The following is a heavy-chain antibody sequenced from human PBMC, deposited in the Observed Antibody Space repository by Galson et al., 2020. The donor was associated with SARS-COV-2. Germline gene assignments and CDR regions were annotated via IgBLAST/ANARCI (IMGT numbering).Heavy chain of an antibody. V-gene: IGHV1-8*01. D-gene: IGHD2-8*01. CDR3: ARSGHCNKGIRYMADWFDP. Sequence: ASVKVSCKASGYTFTSYDINWVRQATGQGLEWMGWMNPNSGNTGYAQKFQGRVTMTRDTSISTAYMEVSSLTSEDTAVYYCARSGHCNKGIRYMADWFDPGGQGSLVTVSS. J-gene: IGHJ5*02. CDR1: GYTFTSYD. CDR2: MNPNSGNT.